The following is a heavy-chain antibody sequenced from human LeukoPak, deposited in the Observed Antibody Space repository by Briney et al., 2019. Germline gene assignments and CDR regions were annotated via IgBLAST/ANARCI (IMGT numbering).Heavy chain of an antibody. Sequence: PGGSLRLSCAASGFTFSSYEMNWVRQAPGKGLEWVSYISSSGSTIYYADSVKGRFTISRDNAKNSLYLQMNSLRAEDTAVYYCARPVYGSPSPSDYWGQGTLVTVSS. J-gene: IGHJ4*02. CDR3: ARPVYGSPSPSDY. V-gene: IGHV3-48*03. CDR1: GFTFSSYE. CDR2: ISSSGSTI. D-gene: IGHD1-14*01.